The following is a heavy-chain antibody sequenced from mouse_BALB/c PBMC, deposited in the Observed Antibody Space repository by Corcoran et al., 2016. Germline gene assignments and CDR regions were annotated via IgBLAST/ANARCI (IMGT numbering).Heavy chain of an antibody. Sequence: QIPLVQSGPELKKPGETVKISCKASGYTFTNSGMNWVKQSPGKGLKWMGWINTYTGEPTYADDFKGRFAFSFETSASTAYLQINNLKNEDMATYFCARAPLAYCAMYYWGQGTSVTVSA. J-gene: IGHJ4*01. CDR1: GYTFTNSG. V-gene: IGHV9-1*02. CDR2: INTYTGEP. CDR3: ARAPLAYCAMYY.